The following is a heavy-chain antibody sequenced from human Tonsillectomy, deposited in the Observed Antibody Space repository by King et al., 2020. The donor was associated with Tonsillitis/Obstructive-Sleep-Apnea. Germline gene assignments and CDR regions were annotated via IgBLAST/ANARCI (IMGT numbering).Heavy chain of an antibody. J-gene: IGHJ6*03. CDR3: ARQEVVPRXYXYXYMDV. D-gene: IGHD2-2*01. CDR2: SIPXFGXA. V-gene: IGHV1-69*01. Sequence: QLVQSGDEVKKPGSSVKVSCKASGGIFSSYAISWVRQAPGQGLEWMGGSIPXFGXANYAQKFQGRVTITADESTSTAYMELSSLRFEDTAVYYCARQEVVPRXYXYXYMDVXXKGTTVTVSS. CDR1: GGIFSSYA.